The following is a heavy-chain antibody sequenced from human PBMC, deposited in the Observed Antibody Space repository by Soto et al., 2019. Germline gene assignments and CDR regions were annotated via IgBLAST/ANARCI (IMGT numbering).Heavy chain of an antibody. D-gene: IGHD3-10*01. J-gene: IGHJ4*01. V-gene: IGHV4-34*10. CDR3: ATAPWFRTQPEN. CDR1: GGSFSNNY. Sequence: SETLSLTCAVYGGSFSNNYWTWFRQPPGKGLVWIGEISPSGTTKYIPSLKSRGTISVDTSRKQFFLKVTSVSATDPAVYYCATAPWFRTQPENWGPGTLVNVSS. CDR2: ISPSGTT.